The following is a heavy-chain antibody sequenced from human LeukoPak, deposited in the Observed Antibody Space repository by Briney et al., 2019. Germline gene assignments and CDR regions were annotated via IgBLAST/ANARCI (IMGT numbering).Heavy chain of an antibody. CDR2: IFYSGIT. J-gene: IGHJ4*02. Sequence: SETLSLTCTVSGGSISRSNYYWGWIRQPPGKGLEWIGSIFYSGITHYNPSLKSRVTISVDTSKSQFSLKLSSVTAADTAVYYCARHFDRNNFDYWGQGTLVTVSS. CDR1: GGSISRSNYY. D-gene: IGHD3-9*01. CDR3: ARHFDRNNFDY. V-gene: IGHV4-39*01.